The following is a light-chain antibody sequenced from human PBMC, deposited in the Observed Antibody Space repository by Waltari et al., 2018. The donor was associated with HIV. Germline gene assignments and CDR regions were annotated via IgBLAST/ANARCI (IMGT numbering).Light chain of an antibody. Sequence: EIVLTQSPDTLSLSPVEIATLSWRASQSVGNYLAWYQQKPGQAPRHLMYGAYSRATGIPARFSGSGSGTDFTLTISSLAPGDFGVYYCQQRSNWPISFGQGTRLEIK. CDR3: QQRSNWPIS. V-gene: IGKV3-11*01. J-gene: IGKJ5*01. CDR1: QSVGNY. CDR2: GAY.